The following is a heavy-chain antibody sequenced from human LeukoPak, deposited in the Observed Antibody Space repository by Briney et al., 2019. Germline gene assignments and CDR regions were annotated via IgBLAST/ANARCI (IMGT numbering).Heavy chain of an antibody. CDR1: GYTFTGYY. CDR3: AGGRTDIVVVPATLRNYYFDY. J-gene: IGHJ4*02. V-gene: IGHV1-2*02. D-gene: IGHD2-2*01. CDR2: ISPNSGGT. Sequence: GASVKVSCKASGYTFTGYYMHWVRQAPGQGLEWMGWISPNSGGTNYAQKFQGRVTMTRDTSISTAYMELSRLRSDDTAVYYCAGGRTDIVVVPATLRNYYFDYWGQGTLVTVSS.